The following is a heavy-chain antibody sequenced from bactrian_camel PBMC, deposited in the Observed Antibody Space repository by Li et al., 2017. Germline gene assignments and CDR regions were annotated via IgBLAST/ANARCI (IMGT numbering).Heavy chain of an antibody. Sequence: HVQLVESGGGLVQFGGSLRLSCVVSGYSYTYYCMAWFRQAPGKEREGVAAIDYDGYTNYADSVKGRFTISEDKTKNTVYLHMDSLKTEDTAVYYCAGGSWTFGYWGQGTQVTVS. CDR1: GYSYTYYC. J-gene: IGHJ6*01. CDR3: AGGSWTFGY. CDR2: IDYDGYT. V-gene: IGHV3S53*01. D-gene: IGHD2*01.